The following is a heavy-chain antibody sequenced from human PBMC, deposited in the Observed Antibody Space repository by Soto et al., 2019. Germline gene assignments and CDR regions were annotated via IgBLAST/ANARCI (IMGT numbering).Heavy chain of an antibody. V-gene: IGHV4-39*01. J-gene: IGHJ6*02. CDR1: GGSISSSSYY. CDR3: AGTTYYYYGMDV. D-gene: IGHD1-1*01. CDR2: IYYSGST. Sequence: SETLSLTCTVSGGSISSSSYYWGWIRQPPGKGLEWIGSIYYSGSTYYNPSLKSRVTISVDTSKNQFSLKLSSVTAADTAVYYCAGTTYYYYGMDVWGQGTTVTVSS.